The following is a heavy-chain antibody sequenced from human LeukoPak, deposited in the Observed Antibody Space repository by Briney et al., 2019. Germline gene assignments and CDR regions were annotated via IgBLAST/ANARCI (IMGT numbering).Heavy chain of an antibody. Sequence: PSETLSLTCTVSGGSISSHYWSWIRQPPGKGLEWIGYIYYSGSTNYNPSLKSRVTISVDTSKNQFSLKLSSVTAADTAVYYCARGPSANYFDYWGQGTLVTVSS. CDR1: GGSISSHY. V-gene: IGHV4-59*11. CDR3: ARGPSANYFDY. J-gene: IGHJ4*02. D-gene: IGHD2-15*01. CDR2: IYYSGST.